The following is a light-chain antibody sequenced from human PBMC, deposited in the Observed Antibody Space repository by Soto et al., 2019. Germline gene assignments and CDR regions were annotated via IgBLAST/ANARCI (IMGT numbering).Light chain of an antibody. CDR2: GAS. V-gene: IGKV3-15*01. Sequence: EIVMTQSPATLSVSPGERATLSCRASQSVSSNLAWYQQKPGQAPRLLIYGASTRATGIPARVSGSGSGTEFTLTISSLQSEDFAVYYCQQYNNWPPATVGGGTKVDIK. CDR1: QSVSSN. CDR3: QQYNNWPPAT. J-gene: IGKJ4*01.